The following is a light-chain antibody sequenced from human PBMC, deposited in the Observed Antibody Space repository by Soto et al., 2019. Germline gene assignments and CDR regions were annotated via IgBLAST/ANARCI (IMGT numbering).Light chain of an antibody. CDR3: HQRSNWPLT. CDR1: QSVFSS. V-gene: IGKV3-11*01. Sequence: EIVLTQSPVTLSLSPGERATLSCRASQSVFSSLAGYQQKPGQAPRLLIYDASTRATAIPARFRGSGSGTDFTLTISSLEPEDFAVYYCHQRSNWPLTFGGGTKVEIK. CDR2: DAS. J-gene: IGKJ4*01.